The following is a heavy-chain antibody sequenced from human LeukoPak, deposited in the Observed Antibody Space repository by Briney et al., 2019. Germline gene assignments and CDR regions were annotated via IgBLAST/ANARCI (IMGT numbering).Heavy chain of an antibody. V-gene: IGHV3-23*01. CDR1: GFTFSSYA. Sequence: PGGSLRLSCAASGFTFSSYAMSWVRQAPGKGLEWVSAISGSGGSTYYADSVKGRFTISRDNSKNTLYLQMNSLRTEDTAIYYCARGNGYNYFDYWGQGILVTVSS. D-gene: IGHD3-3*01. J-gene: IGHJ4*02. CDR2: ISGSGGST. CDR3: ARGNGYNYFDY.